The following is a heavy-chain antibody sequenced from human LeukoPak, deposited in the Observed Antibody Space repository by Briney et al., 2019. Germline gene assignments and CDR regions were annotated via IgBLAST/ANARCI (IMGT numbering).Heavy chain of an antibody. CDR1: GFTVSSNY. Sequence: GGSLRLSCAASGFTVSSNYMSWVRQAPGKGLEWVSVIYSGGSTYYADSVKGRFTISRDNSKNTLYLQMNSLRAEDTAVYYCARSPEPDLLLCCRDDAFDIWGQGTMVTVSS. D-gene: IGHD3-10*02. V-gene: IGHV3-53*01. CDR3: ARSPEPDLLLCCRDDAFDI. J-gene: IGHJ3*02. CDR2: IYSGGST.